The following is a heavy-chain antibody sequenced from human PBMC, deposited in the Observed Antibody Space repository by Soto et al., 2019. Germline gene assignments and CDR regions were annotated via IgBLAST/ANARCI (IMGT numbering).Heavy chain of an antibody. CDR3: ARDRQYYYGSGSSYYYMDV. V-gene: IGHV1-2*04. CDR1: GYTFTGYY. J-gene: IGHJ6*03. CDR2: INPNSGGT. Sequence: ASVKVSCKASGYTFTGYYMHWVRQAPGQGLEWMRWINPNSGGTNYAQKFQGWVTMTRDTSISTAYMELSRLRSDDTAVYYCARDRQYYYGSGSSYYYMDVWGKGTTVTVSS. D-gene: IGHD3-10*01.